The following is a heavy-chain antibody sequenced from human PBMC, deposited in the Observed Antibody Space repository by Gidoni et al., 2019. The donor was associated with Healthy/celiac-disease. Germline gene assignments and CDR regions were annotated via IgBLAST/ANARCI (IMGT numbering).Heavy chain of an antibody. D-gene: IGHD2-21*01. Sequence: QVQLQESGPGLVKPSQTLSLTCSVSGVSISSGNYYWTWIRQPAGKGLEWIGRIYTSGSTNYNPSLKSRVTISVDTSKNQFSLNLSSVTAADTAIYYCARDCGADCYLDSWGQGTLVTVSS. CDR2: IYTSGST. CDR1: GVSISSGNYY. V-gene: IGHV4-61*02. J-gene: IGHJ4*02. CDR3: ARDCGADCYLDS.